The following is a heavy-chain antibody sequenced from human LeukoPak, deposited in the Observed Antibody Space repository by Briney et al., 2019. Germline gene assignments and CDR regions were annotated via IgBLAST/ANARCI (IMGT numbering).Heavy chain of an antibody. V-gene: IGHV4-30-2*01. J-gene: IGHJ4*02. D-gene: IGHD3-3*01. CDR1: GGSISSGGYY. CDR2: IYHSGST. CDR3: ARFLEWLQFDY. Sequence: SETLSLTCTVSGGSISSGGYYWSWIRQPPGKGLEWIGYIYHSGSTYYNPSLKSRVTISVDTSKNQFSLKLSSVTAADTAVYYCARFLEWLQFDYWGQGTLVTVSP.